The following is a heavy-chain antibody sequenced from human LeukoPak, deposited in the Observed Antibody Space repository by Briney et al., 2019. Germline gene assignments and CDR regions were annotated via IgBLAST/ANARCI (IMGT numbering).Heavy chain of an antibody. V-gene: IGHV1-69*04. CDR1: GGTFSSYA. J-gene: IGHJ4*02. CDR2: VIPIVAIA. Sequence: SVKVSCKASGGTFSSYAISWVRQAPGQGLEWMGRVIPIVAIANYSQNFQGRVTITADKSTSTAYMELSSLRSEDTAVYYCARSTGIVGATTIVLFDYWGQGTLVTVSS. CDR3: ARSTGIVGATTIVLFDY. D-gene: IGHD1-26*01.